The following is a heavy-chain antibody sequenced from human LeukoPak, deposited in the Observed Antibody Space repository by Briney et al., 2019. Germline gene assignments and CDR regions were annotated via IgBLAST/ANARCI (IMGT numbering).Heavy chain of an antibody. J-gene: IGHJ4*02. CDR2: ISYDENNK. Sequence: GGSLRLSCVVTGITLTTYTMCWVRQAPGKGLEWVAIISYDENNKYYADSVKGRFTISRDNNKDTVFLQMNNLRSEDTALYYCARIGFSATTSSYWGRGTRVIVSS. D-gene: IGHD2/OR15-2a*01. V-gene: IGHV3-30-3*01. CDR3: ARIGFSATTSSY. CDR1: GITLTTYT.